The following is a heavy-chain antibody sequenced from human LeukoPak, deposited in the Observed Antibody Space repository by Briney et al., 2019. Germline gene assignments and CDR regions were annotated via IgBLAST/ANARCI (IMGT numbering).Heavy chain of an antibody. V-gene: IGHV3-15*01. CDR3: TTVTSGAFDI. CDR2: IRSKTDGGTA. Sequence: GGSLRLSCAASGFTFSSYWMTWVRQAPGKGLEWVGRIRSKTDGGTADYAAPAKGRFTISRDDSKNTLYLQMNSLKTEDTAVYYCTTVTSGAFDIWGQGTMVTVSS. CDR1: GFTFSSYW. J-gene: IGHJ3*02.